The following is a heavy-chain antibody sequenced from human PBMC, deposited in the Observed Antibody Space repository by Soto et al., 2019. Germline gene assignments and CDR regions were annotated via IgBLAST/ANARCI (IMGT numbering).Heavy chain of an antibody. V-gene: IGHV3-7*01. D-gene: IGHD1-26*01. CDR3: ARIEIGSYDY. J-gene: IGHJ4*02. CDR2: INEDGSEE. Sequence: EVKLVESGGGLVQPGGSLRLSCAACGFTFRNYCLGWVRQAPGKGLEWVANINEDGSEEYYVDSVRGRFIISRDNARNSLFLQMNSLRAEDTAIYYCARIEIGSYDYWGQGTLVTVSS. CDR1: GFTFRNYC.